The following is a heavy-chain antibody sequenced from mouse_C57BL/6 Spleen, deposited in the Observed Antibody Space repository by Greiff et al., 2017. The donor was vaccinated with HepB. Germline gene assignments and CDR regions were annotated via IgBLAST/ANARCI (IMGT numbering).Heavy chain of an antibody. D-gene: IGHD3-2*02. Sequence: EVMLVESGGGLVQPKGSLKLSCAASGFSFNTYAMNWVRQAPGKGLEWVARIRSKSNNYATYYADSVKDRFTISRDDSESMLYLQMNNLKTEDTAMYYCVRQVFRDYAMDYWGQGTSVTVSS. CDR1: GFSFNTYA. CDR2: IRSKSNNYAT. J-gene: IGHJ4*01. CDR3: VRQVFRDYAMDY. V-gene: IGHV10-1*01.